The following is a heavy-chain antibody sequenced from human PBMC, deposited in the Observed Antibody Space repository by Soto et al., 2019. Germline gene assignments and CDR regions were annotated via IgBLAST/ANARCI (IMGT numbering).Heavy chain of an antibody. CDR2: INPSGGST. J-gene: IGHJ4*01. Sequence: ASVKVSCKASGYTFTSYYMHWVRQAPGQGLEWMGIINPSGGSTSYAQKFQGRVTMTRDTSTSTVYMELSSLRSEDTAVYYCARDRAPVVVTAMGRFLYWGPGRRFTVSS. CDR3: ARDRAPVVVTAMGRFLY. D-gene: IGHD2-21*02. CDR1: GYTFTSYY. V-gene: IGHV1-46*01.